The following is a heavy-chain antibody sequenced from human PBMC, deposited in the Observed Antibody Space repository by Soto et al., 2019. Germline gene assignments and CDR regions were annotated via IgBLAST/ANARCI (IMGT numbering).Heavy chain of an antibody. V-gene: IGHV4-34*01. D-gene: IGHD2-15*01. CDR1: GWSFNDFD. CDR3: ARGTSGYVYYHGMDV. Sequence: AETLTLTCAVYGWSFNDFDWSWIRQPPGEGLEWIGRIDTSGSTNYNPSLERRVTMSVDASKNQFSLNLSSVTAADTAVYYCARGTSGYVYYHGMDVWGQGTTVTVSS. J-gene: IGHJ6*02. CDR2: IDTSGST.